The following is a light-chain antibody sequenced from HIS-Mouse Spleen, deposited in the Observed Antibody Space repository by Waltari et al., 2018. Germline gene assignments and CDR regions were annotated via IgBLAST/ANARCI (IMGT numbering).Light chain of an antibody. V-gene: IGLV2-23*01. CDR3: CSYAGSSTWV. CDR2: EGS. CDR1: SSYVGSYHL. J-gene: IGLJ3*02. Sequence: QSALTQPASVSGSPGQSITISCPGPSSYVGSYHLVSWYQQHPGKAPKLMIYEGSKRPSGVSNRFSGSKSGNTASLTISGLQAEDEADYYCCSYAGSSTWVFGGGTKLTVL.